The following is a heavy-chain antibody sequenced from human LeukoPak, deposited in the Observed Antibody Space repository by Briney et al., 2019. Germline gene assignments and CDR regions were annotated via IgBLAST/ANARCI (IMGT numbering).Heavy chain of an antibody. V-gene: IGHV1-24*01. D-gene: IGHD5-12*01. CDR3: ATAPEVADQFDY. CDR1: GYTLTELS. J-gene: IGHJ4*02. CDR2: FDPEDGET. Sequence: GASVKVSCKVSGYTLTELSMHWVRQAPGKGLEWMGGFDPEDGETIYAQKFQGRVTMTEDTSTDTAYMELSSLRSEDTAVYYCATAPEVADQFDYWGQGALVTVSS.